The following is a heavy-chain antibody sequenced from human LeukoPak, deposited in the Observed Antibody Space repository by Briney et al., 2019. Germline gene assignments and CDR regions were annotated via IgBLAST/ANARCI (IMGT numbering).Heavy chain of an antibody. J-gene: IGHJ4*02. CDR1: GFTVSSNS. D-gene: IGHD4/OR15-4a*01. V-gene: IGHV3-53*01. CDR3: ARRAGAYSHPYDY. CDR2: IYSDNT. Sequence: GGSLRLSGTGSGFTVSSNSMSWVRQAPGKGLEWVSFIYSDNTHYSDSVKGRFTISRDNSKNTLYLQMNSLRAEDTAMYYCARRAGAYSHPYDYWGQGTLVTVSS.